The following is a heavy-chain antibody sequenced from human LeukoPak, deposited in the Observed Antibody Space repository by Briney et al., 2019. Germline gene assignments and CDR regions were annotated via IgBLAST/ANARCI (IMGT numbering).Heavy chain of an antibody. D-gene: IGHD3-10*01. V-gene: IGHV1-69*05. Sequence: SVKVSCKASGGTFSSYTISWVRQAPGQGLEWMGRIIPICGTANYAQKFKGRVTITTDESTSTAYMELSSLRSEDTAVYYCASGITMVRGVILSPLDYWGQGTLVTVSS. J-gene: IGHJ4*02. CDR3: ASGITMVRGVILSPLDY. CDR1: GGTFSSYT. CDR2: IIPICGTA.